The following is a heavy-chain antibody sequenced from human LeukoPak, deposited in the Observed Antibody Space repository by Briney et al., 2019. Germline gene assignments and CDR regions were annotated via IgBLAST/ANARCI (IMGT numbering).Heavy chain of an antibody. D-gene: IGHD1-26*01. V-gene: IGHV3-23*01. CDR2: ISGSGGSI. Sequence: GGSLRLSCAASGFTFSSYAMTWVRQAPGKGLEWVSFISGSGGSIYYAEYVKGRFTISRDNSKNTLYLQMNSLRAEDTAVYYCAKDLSYAADYWGQGTLVTVSS. CDR3: AKDLSYAADY. CDR1: GFTFSSYA. J-gene: IGHJ4*02.